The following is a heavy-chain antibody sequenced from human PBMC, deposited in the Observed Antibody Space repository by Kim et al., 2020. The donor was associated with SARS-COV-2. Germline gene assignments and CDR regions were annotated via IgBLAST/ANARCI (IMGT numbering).Heavy chain of an antibody. J-gene: IGHJ3*01. CDR1: GGSISSYY. V-gene: IGHV4-4*07. D-gene: IGHD4-17*01. Sequence: SETLSLTCTVSGGSISSYYWSWIRQPAGKGLEWIGRIYTSGSTNYNPSLKSRVTMSVDTSKNQFSLKLSSVTAADTAVYYCARDQLSLANDYGDYGDGAFDFWGHGTMVTVSS. CDR2: IYTSGST. CDR3: ARDQLSLANDYGDYGDGAFDF.